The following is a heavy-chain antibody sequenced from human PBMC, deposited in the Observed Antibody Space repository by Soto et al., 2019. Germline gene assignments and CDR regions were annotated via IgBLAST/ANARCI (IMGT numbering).Heavy chain of an antibody. D-gene: IGHD6-13*01. J-gene: IGHJ4*02. CDR2: IYYSGST. CDR3: ARAGYSSRWYWDFDY. Sequence: PSETLSLTCTVSGGSISSYYWSWIRQPPGKGLEWIGYIYYSGSTNYNPSLKSRVTISVDTSKNQFSLKLSSVTAADTAVYYCARAGYSSRWYWDFDYWGQGTLVTVSS. CDR1: GGSISSYY. V-gene: IGHV4-59*01.